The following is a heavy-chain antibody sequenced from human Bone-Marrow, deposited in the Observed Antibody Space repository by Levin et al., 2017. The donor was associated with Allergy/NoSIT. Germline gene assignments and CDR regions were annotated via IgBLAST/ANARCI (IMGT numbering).Heavy chain of an antibody. CDR1: GVSFSDYY. Sequence: SETLSLTCGVYGVSFSDYYWAWIRQPPGKGLEWIGEIKHSGSTNYNPSLKSRMTISVDTSKNQFSLRVNSVTAADTAVYYCARASYETLTGYYSKFDPWGQGTQVTVSS. V-gene: IGHV4-34*01. CDR3: ARASYETLTGYYSKFDP. CDR2: IKHSGST. J-gene: IGHJ5*02. D-gene: IGHD3-9*01.